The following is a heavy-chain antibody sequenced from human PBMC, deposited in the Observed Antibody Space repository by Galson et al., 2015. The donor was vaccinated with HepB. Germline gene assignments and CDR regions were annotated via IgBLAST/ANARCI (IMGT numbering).Heavy chain of an antibody. CDR3: AKDYDFWSGYLNY. CDR2: ISYDGSNK. D-gene: IGHD3-3*01. CDR1: GFTFSSYG. J-gene: IGHJ4*02. V-gene: IGHV3-30*18. Sequence: SLRLSCAASGFTFSSYGMHWVRQAPGKGLEWVAVISYDGSNKYYADSVKGRFTISRDNSKNTLYLQMNSLRAEDTAVYYCAKDYDFWSGYLNYWGQGTLVTVSS.